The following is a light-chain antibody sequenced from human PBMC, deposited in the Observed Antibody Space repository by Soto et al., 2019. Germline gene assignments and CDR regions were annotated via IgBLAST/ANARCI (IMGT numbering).Light chain of an antibody. Sequence: QSVLAQPSPLSGSPWQSISISCPGNNGYVGSYNFVSWYQQHPGKAPKLMIYDVSARPPGVSNRFSGSKSGNTASLTISGLQAEDEADYYCSSYTSTSTLVFGGGTKVTVL. CDR3: SSYTSTSTLV. J-gene: IGLJ2*01. CDR2: DVS. CDR1: NGYVGSYNF. V-gene: IGLV2-14*01.